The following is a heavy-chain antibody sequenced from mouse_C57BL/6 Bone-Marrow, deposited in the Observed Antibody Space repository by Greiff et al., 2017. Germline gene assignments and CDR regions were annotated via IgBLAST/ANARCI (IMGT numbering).Heavy chain of an antibody. CDR1: GFNIKDYY. CDR3: RGSSYPDWYFDV. CDR2: IDPEDGDT. D-gene: IGHD1-1*01. Sequence: EVMLVESGAELVRPGASVKLSCTASGFNIKDYYMHWVKQRPEQGLEWIGRIDPEDGDTEYAPKFQGKATMTADTSSNAAYLQLSSLTSEDTAVYYCRGSSYPDWYFDVWGTGTTVTVSS. J-gene: IGHJ1*03. V-gene: IGHV14-1*01.